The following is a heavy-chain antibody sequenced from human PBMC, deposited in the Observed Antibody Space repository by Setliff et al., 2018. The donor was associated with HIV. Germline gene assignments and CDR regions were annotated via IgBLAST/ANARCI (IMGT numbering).Heavy chain of an antibody. V-gene: IGHV3-30*03. CDR1: GFTFSDYY. CDR2: ISYDGSNK. D-gene: IGHD3-3*01. Sequence: GGSLRLSCAASGFTFSDYYMSWIRQAPGKGLEWVAVISYDGSNKYYADSVKGRFTISRDNSKNTLYLQMNSLRAEDTAVYYCARVVGRGILEWLIERGRSHYYYYGMDVWGQGTTVTVSS. CDR3: ARVVGRGILEWLIERGRSHYYYYGMDV. J-gene: IGHJ6*02.